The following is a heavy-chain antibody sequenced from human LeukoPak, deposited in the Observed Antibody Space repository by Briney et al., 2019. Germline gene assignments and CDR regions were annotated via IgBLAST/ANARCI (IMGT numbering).Heavy chain of an antibody. CDR3: ARGRSGTNWFDP. V-gene: IGHV4-34*01. CDR2: INHNGST. Sequence: SETLSLTCAVYGGSFSGYYWSWIRQPPGKGLEWIGEINHNGSTNYNPSLKSRVTISVDTSKNQFSLKLSSVTAADTAVYYCARGRSGTNWFDPWGQGTLVTVSS. J-gene: IGHJ5*02. CDR1: GGSFSGYY. D-gene: IGHD1-14*01.